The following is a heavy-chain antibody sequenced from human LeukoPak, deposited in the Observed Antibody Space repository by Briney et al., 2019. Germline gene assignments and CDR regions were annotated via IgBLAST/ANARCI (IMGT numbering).Heavy chain of an antibody. V-gene: IGHV3-66*02. CDR2: IYSGGST. J-gene: IGHJ4*02. D-gene: IGHD6-19*01. Sequence: GGSLRLSCAASGFTVSSNYMSWVRQAPGKGLEWVSVIYSGGSTYCADSVKGRFTISRDNSKNTLYLQMNSLRAEDTAVYYCARSLAVAGEDYWGQGTLVTVSS. CDR1: GFTVSSNY. CDR3: ARSLAVAGEDY.